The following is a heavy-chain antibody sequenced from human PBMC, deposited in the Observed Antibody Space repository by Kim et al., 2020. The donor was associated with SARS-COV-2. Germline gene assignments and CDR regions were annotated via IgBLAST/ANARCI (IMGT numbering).Heavy chain of an antibody. CDR1: GGTFSSYA. CDR3: ARDGGGYYHDSSGNYYYGMDV. Sequence: SVKVSCKASGGTFSSYAISWVRQAPGQGLEWMGGIIPIFGTANYAQKFQGRVTITADESTSTAYMELSSLRSEDTAVYYCARDGGGYYHDSSGNYYYGMDVWGQGTTVTVSS. J-gene: IGHJ6*02. CDR2: IIPIFGTA. D-gene: IGHD3-22*01. V-gene: IGHV1-69*13.